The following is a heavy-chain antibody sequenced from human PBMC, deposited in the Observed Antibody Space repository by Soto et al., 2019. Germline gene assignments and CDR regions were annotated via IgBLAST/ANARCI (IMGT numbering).Heavy chain of an antibody. Sequence: QITLKESGPTLVKPTQTLTLTCTFSGFSLSTSGVGVGWIRQPPGKALEWLALIYWDDDKRYSPSLKSRLTITKDTSKNQVVLTMTNMDPVDTATYYCAHVRTLKLSYYGADTDYFDYWGQGTLVTVSS. J-gene: IGHJ4*02. CDR2: IYWDDDK. CDR3: AHVRTLKLSYYGADTDYFDY. D-gene: IGHD3-10*01. V-gene: IGHV2-5*02. CDR1: GFSLSTSGVG.